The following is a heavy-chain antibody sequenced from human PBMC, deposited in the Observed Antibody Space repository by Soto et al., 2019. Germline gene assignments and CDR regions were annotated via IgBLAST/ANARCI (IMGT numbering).Heavy chain of an antibody. Sequence: ASVKVSCKASGYTFTRYGISWVRQAPGQGLEWMGWISGYNGDTKYAQKFQGRVTMTVDTSATTAYMELRSLTSDDRAVYYCAKNGQPPYYYYGMDVWGQGTTVTVSS. V-gene: IGHV1-18*01. CDR2: ISGYNGDT. D-gene: IGHD2-8*01. CDR1: GYTFTRYG. J-gene: IGHJ6*02. CDR3: AKNGQPPYYYYGMDV.